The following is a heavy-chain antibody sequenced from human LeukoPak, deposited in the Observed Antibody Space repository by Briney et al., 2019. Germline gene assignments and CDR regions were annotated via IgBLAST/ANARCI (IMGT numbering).Heavy chain of an antibody. CDR3: ARYSSTWPYWYFDL. CDR2: ISHSGST. V-gene: IGHV4-30-2*01. D-gene: IGHD6-13*01. CDR1: GGSISSGGYY. Sequence: TLSLTCTVSGGSISSGGYYWSWIRQPPGKGLEWIGYISHSGSTYYNPSLKSRVTISVDRSKNQFSLKLTSVTAADTAVYYCARYSSTWPYWYFDLWGRGTLVTVSS. J-gene: IGHJ2*01.